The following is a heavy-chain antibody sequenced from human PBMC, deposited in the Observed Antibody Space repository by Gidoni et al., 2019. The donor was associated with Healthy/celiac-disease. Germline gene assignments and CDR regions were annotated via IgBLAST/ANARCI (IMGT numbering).Heavy chain of an antibody. D-gene: IGHD2-2*01. CDR2: IIPILGIA. V-gene: IGHV1-69*08. CDR3: ARDESMGYQLPPNYYGMDV. J-gene: IGHJ6*02. Sequence: QVQLVQSGAEVKKPGSSVKVSCKGSGGTFSSYTSSCVRQAPGQGRELMGRIIPILGIANYAQKFQGIVPITADKSTSTAYMELSSLRSEDTAVYYCARDESMGYQLPPNYYGMDVWGQGTTVTVSS. CDR1: GGTFSSYT.